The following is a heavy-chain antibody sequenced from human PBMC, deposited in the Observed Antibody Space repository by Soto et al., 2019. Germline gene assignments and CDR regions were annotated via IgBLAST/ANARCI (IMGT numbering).Heavy chain of an antibody. Sequence: QVQLVQSGAEVKKPGSSVKVSCKASGGTFSSYAISWVRQAPGQGLEWMGGIIPIFGTANYAQKFRGRVTITADESTSTAYMELSSLRSEDTAVYYCARPSRSGSFVDYPFDIWGQGTMVTVSS. CDR2: IIPIFGTA. V-gene: IGHV1-69*01. CDR1: GGTFSSYA. CDR3: ARPSRSGSFVDYPFDI. D-gene: IGHD1-26*01. J-gene: IGHJ3*02.